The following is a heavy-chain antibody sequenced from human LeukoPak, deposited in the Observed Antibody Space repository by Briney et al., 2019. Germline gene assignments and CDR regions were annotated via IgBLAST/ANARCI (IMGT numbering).Heavy chain of an antibody. CDR2: IKQDGSEK. D-gene: IGHD3-10*01. Sequence: PGGSLRLSCAASGFTFSNSWMSWVRQAPGKGLEWVAKIKQDGSEKYYVDSVKGRFTISRDNAKNSLYLQMSSLKASDTAMYYCARLDGSGSYFDYWGQGTLVTVSS. V-gene: IGHV3-7*03. CDR1: GFTFSNSW. J-gene: IGHJ4*02. CDR3: ARLDGSGSYFDY.